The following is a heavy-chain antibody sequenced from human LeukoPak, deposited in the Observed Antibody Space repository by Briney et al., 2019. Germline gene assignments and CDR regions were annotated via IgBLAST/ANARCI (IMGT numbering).Heavy chain of an antibody. CDR3: AKGSSDSWYSALEY. J-gene: IGHJ4*02. D-gene: IGHD3-22*01. CDR2: ISGSGGST. V-gene: IGHV3-23*01. CDR1: GFTFSSYA. Sequence: PGGSLRLSCAASGFTFSSYAMSWVRQAPGKGLEWVSAISGSGGSTYYADSVKGRFTISRDNSKNTLYLQMNSLRAEDTAVYYCAKGSSDSWYSALEYWGQGTLVTVSS.